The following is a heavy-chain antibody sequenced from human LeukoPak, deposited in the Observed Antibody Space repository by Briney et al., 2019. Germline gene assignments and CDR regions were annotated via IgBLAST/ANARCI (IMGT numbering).Heavy chain of an antibody. D-gene: IGHD1-1*01. CDR1: GGSFSGYY. J-gene: IGHJ3*02. V-gene: IGHV4-34*01. Sequence: PSETLSLTCAVYGGSFSGYYWSWIRQPPGKGLEWIGEINHSGSTNYNPSLKSRVTISVDTSKNQFSLKLSSVTAADTAVYYCAREDRAQLDAFDIWGQGTMVTVS. CDR2: INHSGST. CDR3: AREDRAQLDAFDI.